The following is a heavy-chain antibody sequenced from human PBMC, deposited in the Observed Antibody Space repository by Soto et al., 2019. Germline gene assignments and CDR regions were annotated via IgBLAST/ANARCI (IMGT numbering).Heavy chain of an antibody. V-gene: IGHV3-30-3*01. CDR3: ATLGGGDKLPKRAEYFQH. CDR1: GFTFSSYA. Sequence: QVQLVESGGGVVQPGRSLRLSCAASGFTFSSYAMHWVHQAAGKGLEWVAVISYDGSNKYYADSVKGRFTISRDNSKNALYLQMNSLRAEDTAVYYCATLGGGDKLPKRAEYFQHWGQGTLVTVSS. CDR2: ISYDGSNK. J-gene: IGHJ1*01. D-gene: IGHD2-21*02.